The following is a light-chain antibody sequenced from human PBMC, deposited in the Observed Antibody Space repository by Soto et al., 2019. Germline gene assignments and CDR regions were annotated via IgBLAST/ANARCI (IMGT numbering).Light chain of an antibody. V-gene: IGKV1-27*01. CDR2: AAS. J-gene: IGKJ1*01. CDR1: QGISNY. Sequence: DIQMTQSPSSLSASVGDRVTITCRASQGISNYLAWYQQKPGRVPKLLIYAASTLQAGVPSRFSGSGSGTDFTLTISSLQPEDVATYYCQKGPTFGQGTKVEIK. CDR3: QKGPT.